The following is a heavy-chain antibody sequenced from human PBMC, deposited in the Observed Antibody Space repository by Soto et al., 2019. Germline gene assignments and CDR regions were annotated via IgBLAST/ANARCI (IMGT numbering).Heavy chain of an antibody. D-gene: IGHD3-10*01. J-gene: IGHJ4*02. CDR2: ISSTGTYI. V-gene: IGHV3-21*01. CDR3: TRDGSASWTSGIFQTYYDS. Sequence: EVQLVESGGGLVKPGGTLRLSCAASGFTFRSYSMNWVRQAPGKGLEWVSSISSTGTYIYYVDSVKGRFTISRDNANNSLYLQMNSLRAEDTAVYYCTRDGSASWTSGIFQTYYDSWGQGTLVTVSS. CDR1: GFTFRSYS.